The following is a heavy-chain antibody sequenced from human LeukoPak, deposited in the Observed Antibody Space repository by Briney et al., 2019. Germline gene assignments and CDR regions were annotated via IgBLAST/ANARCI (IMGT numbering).Heavy chain of an antibody. D-gene: IGHD2/OR15-2a*01. CDR2: IIPIFGTA. CDR3: AGGGPNDYFTTNWFDP. V-gene: IGHV1-69*13. J-gene: IGHJ5*02. CDR1: GGTFSNYA. Sequence: ASVKVSCKASGGTFSNYAISWVRQAPGQGLEWMGGIIPIFGTANYAQKFQGRVTITADESTSTAYMELSSLRSEDTAVYYCAGGGPNDYFTTNWFDPWGQGTLVTVSS.